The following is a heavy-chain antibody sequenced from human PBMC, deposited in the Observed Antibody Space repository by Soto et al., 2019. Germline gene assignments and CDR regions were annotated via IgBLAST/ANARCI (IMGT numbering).Heavy chain of an antibody. CDR3: ARLGSGGIPPPRYGRYV. CDR1: RYTLTSYW. D-gene: IGHD2-15*01. CDR2: IDPSDSYT. V-gene: IGHV5-10-1*01. J-gene: IGHJ6*02. Sequence: LNFSGQGSRYTLTSYWKSWVRQMPGKGLEWMGRIDPSDSYTNYSPSFQGHVTISADKSISTAYLQWSSLKASDTAMYYCARLGSGGIPPPRYGRYVWGQVTTVTVS.